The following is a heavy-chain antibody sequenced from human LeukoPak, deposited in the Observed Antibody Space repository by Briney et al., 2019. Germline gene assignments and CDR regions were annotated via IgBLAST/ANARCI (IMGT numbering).Heavy chain of an antibody. D-gene: IGHD4-17*01. Sequence: GGSLRLSCAASGFTFSSYSMNWVRQAPGKGLEWVSYISSSSSTIYYADSVKGRFTISRDNAKNSLYLQMNSLRDKDTAVYYCARDLDYGDSDRPYYYYYYGMDVWGQGTTVTVSS. CDR1: GFTFSSYS. V-gene: IGHV3-48*02. CDR2: ISSSSSTI. J-gene: IGHJ6*02. CDR3: ARDLDYGDSDRPYYYYYYGMDV.